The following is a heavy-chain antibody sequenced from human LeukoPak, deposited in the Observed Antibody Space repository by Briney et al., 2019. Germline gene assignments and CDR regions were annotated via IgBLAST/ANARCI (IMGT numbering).Heavy chain of an antibody. J-gene: IGHJ4*02. Sequence: GGSLRLSCAASGFSFSSHSMNWVRQAPGKGLEWVSSISSSSSYIYYADSLKGRFAMSRDNAKNSLYLQMNSLSAEDTAVYYCAREDSSGFYYWGQGTLVTVSS. D-gene: IGHD6-19*01. CDR2: ISSSSSYI. CDR3: AREDSSGFYY. V-gene: IGHV3-21*01. CDR1: GFSFSSHS.